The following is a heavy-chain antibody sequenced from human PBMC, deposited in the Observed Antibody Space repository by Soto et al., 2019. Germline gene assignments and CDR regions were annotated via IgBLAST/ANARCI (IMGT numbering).Heavy chain of an antibody. V-gene: IGHV1-3*01. CDR1: GYTFTSYA. J-gene: IGHJ3*02. D-gene: IGHD5-12*01. Sequence: QVQLVQSGAEVKKPGASVKVSCKASGYTFTSYAMHWVRQAPGQRLEWMGWINAGNGNTKYSQKFQGRVTITRDTSASTAYMELSSRRSEDTAVYYCAREEPRVATISGLDAFDIWGQGTMVTVSS. CDR2: INAGNGNT. CDR3: AREEPRVATISGLDAFDI.